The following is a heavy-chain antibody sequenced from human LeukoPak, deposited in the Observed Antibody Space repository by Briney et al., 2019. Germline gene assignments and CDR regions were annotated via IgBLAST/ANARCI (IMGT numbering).Heavy chain of an antibody. Sequence: PGGSLRLSCAASGFTFSSYWMSWVRQAPGKGLEWVANIKQDGSEKYYVDSVKGRVTISRDKAKNSLYLQMSNLRAEDTAVYFCARGGGLDVWGQGATVTVSS. CDR1: GFTFSSYW. D-gene: IGHD3-16*01. CDR2: IKQDGSEK. V-gene: IGHV3-7*03. CDR3: ARGGGLDV. J-gene: IGHJ6*02.